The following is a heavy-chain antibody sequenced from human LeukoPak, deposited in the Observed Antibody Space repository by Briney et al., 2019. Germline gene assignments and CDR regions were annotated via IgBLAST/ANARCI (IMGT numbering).Heavy chain of an antibody. D-gene: IGHD1-1*01. V-gene: IGHV3-30*18. CDR2: ISYDGSNK. Sequence: GGSLRLSCAASGFTFSSYGMHWVRQAPGKGLEWVAVISYDGSNKYYADSVKGRFTISRDNSKNTLYLQMNSLRAEDTAVYYCAKDVESFDYWSQGTLVTVSS. J-gene: IGHJ4*02. CDR1: GFTFSSYG. CDR3: AKDVESFDY.